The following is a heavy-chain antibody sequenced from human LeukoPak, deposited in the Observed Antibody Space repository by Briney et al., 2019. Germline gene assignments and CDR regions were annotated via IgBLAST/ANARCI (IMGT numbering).Heavy chain of an antibody. V-gene: IGHV3-74*01. D-gene: IGHD3-22*01. Sequence: GGSLRLSCAASGFTFSNYWMHWFREAPGKGLVWVSHINSGGSSTTYADSVKGRFTISRDNAKNTLYLQMHSLRAEDTAVYYCARDLFYDSSGYYAFDSWGQGTLVTVSS. CDR2: INSGGSST. J-gene: IGHJ4*02. CDR1: GFTFSNYW. CDR3: ARDLFYDSSGYYAFDS.